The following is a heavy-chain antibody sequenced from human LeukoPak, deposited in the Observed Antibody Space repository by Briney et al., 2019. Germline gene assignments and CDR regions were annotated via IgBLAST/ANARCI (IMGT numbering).Heavy chain of an antibody. CDR2: INHSGST. D-gene: IGHD5-18*01. CDR3: ARAQFFSGYSYGSNWFDP. V-gene: IGHV4-34*01. J-gene: IGHJ5*02. CDR1: GGPFSGYY. Sequence: SETLSLTCAVYGGPFSGYYWSWIRQPPGKGLEWIGEINHSGSTNYNPSLKSRVTISVDTSKNQFSLKLSSVTAADTAVYYCARAQFFSGYSYGSNWFDPWGQGTLVTVSS.